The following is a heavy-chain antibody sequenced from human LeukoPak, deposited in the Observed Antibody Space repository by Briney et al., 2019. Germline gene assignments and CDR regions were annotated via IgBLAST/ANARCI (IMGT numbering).Heavy chain of an antibody. D-gene: IGHD5-12*01. V-gene: IGHV1-2*02. CDR3: ARLRGTYEPFDY. J-gene: IGHJ4*02. Sequence: GASVTVSFKASGYTFTDYYMHWVRQAPGQGPEGMAWIHPNSGSTNYAQKLQCRVTVTRDTSVSTAYMELSGLRSDDTAVYYCARLRGTYEPFDYWGQGTLVTVSS. CDR1: GYTFTDYY. CDR2: IHPNSGST.